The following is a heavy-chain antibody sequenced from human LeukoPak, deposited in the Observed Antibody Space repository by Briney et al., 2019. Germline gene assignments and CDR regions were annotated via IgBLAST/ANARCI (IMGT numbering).Heavy chain of an antibody. V-gene: IGHV3-23*01. CDR3: AKRDHDILSTYYSYYDY. CDR1: GFTFDDYA. D-gene: IGHD3-9*01. Sequence: GGSLRLSCAASGFTFDDYAMHWVRQAPGKGLEWVSGISGSDGNTYYADSVKGRFTISRDNSKNTLYLQMNSLRGEDTAVYYCAKRDHDILSTYYSYYDYWGQGTLVTVSS. CDR2: ISGSDGNT. J-gene: IGHJ4*02.